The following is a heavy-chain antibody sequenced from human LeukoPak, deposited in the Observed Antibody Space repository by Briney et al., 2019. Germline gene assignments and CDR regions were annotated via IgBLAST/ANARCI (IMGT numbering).Heavy chain of an antibody. CDR1: GYTFSRYS. CDR3: GREAWCDS. CDR2: ISSSSSYI. Sequence: GGSLRLSCAASGYTFSRYSMNWVRQASGKGLEWVSCISSSSSYIYYADSVKGRFTISRDNAKSSLYLEMNSLRAEQTAVYCCGREAWCDSWGQGTLVTVSS. J-gene: IGHJ5*01. V-gene: IGHV3-21*01.